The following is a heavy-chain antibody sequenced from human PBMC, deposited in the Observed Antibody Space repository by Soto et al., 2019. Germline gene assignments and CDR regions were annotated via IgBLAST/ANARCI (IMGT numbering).Heavy chain of an antibody. J-gene: IGHJ6*03. Sequence: SETLSLTCTVSGGSISSSSYYWGWIRQPPGKGLEWIGSIYYSGSTYYNPSLKSRVTISVDTSKNQFSLKLSSVTAADTAVYYCFGYSSGRYYYYMDVWGKGTTVPVSS. CDR3: FGYSSGRYYYYMDV. D-gene: IGHD6-19*01. V-gene: IGHV4-39*01. CDR2: IYYSGST. CDR1: GGSISSSSYY.